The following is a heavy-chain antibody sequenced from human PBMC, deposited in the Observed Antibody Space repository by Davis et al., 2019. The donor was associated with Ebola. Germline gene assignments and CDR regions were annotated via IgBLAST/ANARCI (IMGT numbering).Heavy chain of an antibody. D-gene: IGHD2-21*02. Sequence: PGGSLRLSCAASGFTFKDYYMSWIRQAPGKPLEWISYISTSGSDTYYADSMKGRFSISRDNARDTLYLHINNARVDDTAVYYCARMIIMVTLFDYWGQGTLVTVSS. V-gene: IGHV3-11*01. CDR1: GFTFKDYY. CDR3: ARMIIMVTLFDY. CDR2: ISTSGSDT. J-gene: IGHJ4*02.